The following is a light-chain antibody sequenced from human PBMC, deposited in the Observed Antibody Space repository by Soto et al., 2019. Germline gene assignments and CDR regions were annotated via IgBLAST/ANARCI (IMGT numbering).Light chain of an antibody. CDR3: QQYKKWPPLT. CDR2: GAS. Sequence: EIVMTQCPATLSVSPGERATLSCRASQSVSSNLAWYQQKPGQAPRLLIYGASTRATGIPARFSGSGSGTEFTLTISSLQSEDSAVYYCQQYKKWPPLTFGGGTKVEIK. V-gene: IGKV3-15*01. J-gene: IGKJ4*01. CDR1: QSVSSN.